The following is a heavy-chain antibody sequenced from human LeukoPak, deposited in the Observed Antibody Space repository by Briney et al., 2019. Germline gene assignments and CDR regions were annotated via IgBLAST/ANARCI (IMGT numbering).Heavy chain of an antibody. CDR1: GYTFTSYV. V-gene: IGHV1-8*01. CDR3: ARGVRRSGWYWIRGRDV. D-gene: IGHD6-19*01. CDR2: MNPYSGNT. J-gene: IGHJ6*02. Sequence: ASVKVSCQASGYTFTSYVINEVRPASGQGLEWMGWMNPYSGNTGNAQKFQGRVTMTRKTSISTAYMELSRLRSEGTAVYYCARGVRRSGWYWIRGRDVWGQGTTVTVSS.